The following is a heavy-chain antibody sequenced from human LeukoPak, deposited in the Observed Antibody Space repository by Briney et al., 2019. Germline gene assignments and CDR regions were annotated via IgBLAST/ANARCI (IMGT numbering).Heavy chain of an antibody. V-gene: IGHV3-23*01. Sequence: GGSLRLSCAASGFTFSSYAMRWVRQAPGKGLVWVSAIGGSGATTYYVDSVKGRFTISRDNSKNTLYLQINSLIAEDTAVYYCASSRWLRHFDYWGQGTLVTVSS. D-gene: IGHD5-12*01. CDR2: IGGSGATT. CDR3: ASSRWLRHFDY. CDR1: GFTFSSYA. J-gene: IGHJ4*02.